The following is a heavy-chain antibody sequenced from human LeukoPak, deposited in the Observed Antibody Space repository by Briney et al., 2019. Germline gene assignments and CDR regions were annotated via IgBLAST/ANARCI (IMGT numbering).Heavy chain of an antibody. CDR3: ARDGMVRGEILFDP. CDR2: IYYSGST. CDR1: GGSISSSSYY. V-gene: IGHV4-39*07. D-gene: IGHD3-10*01. J-gene: IGHJ5*02. Sequence: MSSETLSLTCTVSGGSISSSSYYWGWIRQPPGKGLEWIGSIYYSGSTYYNPSLKSRFTISVDTSKNQFSLKLSSVTAADTAVYYCARDGMVRGEILFDPWGQGTLVTVSS.